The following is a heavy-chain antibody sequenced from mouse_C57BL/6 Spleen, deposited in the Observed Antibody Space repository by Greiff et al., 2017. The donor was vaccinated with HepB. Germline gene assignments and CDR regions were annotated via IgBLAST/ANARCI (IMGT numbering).Heavy chain of an antibody. V-gene: IGHV1-76*01. CDR3: ARSSDYDYDEGSWFAY. D-gene: IGHD2-4*01. J-gene: IGHJ3*01. Sequence: VQLQQSGAELVRPGASVKLSCKASGYTFTDYYINWVKQRPGQGLEWIARIYPGSGNTYYNEKFKGKATLTAEKSSSTAYMQLSSLTSEDSAVYVCARSSDYDYDEGSWFAYWGQGTLVTVSA. CDR2: IYPGSGNT. CDR1: GYTFTDYY.